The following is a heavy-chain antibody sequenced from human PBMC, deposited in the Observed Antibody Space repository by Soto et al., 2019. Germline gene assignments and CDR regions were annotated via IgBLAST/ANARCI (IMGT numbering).Heavy chain of an antibody. Sequence: QLQLQESGSGLVKPSQTLSLTCAVSGGSISSGGYSWTWIRQPPGRGLEWIGYIYHSGSSYYNPSLKSRVTISVDRSKNQFSLKLSSVTAADTAVYYCARAHYGDYGYGMDVWGQGTTVTVSS. D-gene: IGHD4-17*01. V-gene: IGHV4-30-2*01. CDR3: ARAHYGDYGYGMDV. CDR2: IYHSGSS. CDR1: GGSISSGGYS. J-gene: IGHJ6*02.